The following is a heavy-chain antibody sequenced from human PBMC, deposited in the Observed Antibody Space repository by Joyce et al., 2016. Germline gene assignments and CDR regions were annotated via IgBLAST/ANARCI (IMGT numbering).Heavy chain of an antibody. CDR2: IDWDDDK. Sequence: QVTLKESGPALVKPTQTLTLTCSFSGFSLSTTGMRASWIRQPPGKALEWLARIDWDDDKIYIAPLRTRLTSSKDTSKNQVVLKMTNMDPVDTATYYCARSIYGSGNYFDYWGPGALVTVSS. CDR1: GFSLSTTGMR. CDR3: ARSIYGSGNYFDY. V-gene: IGHV2-70*04. D-gene: IGHD3-10*01. J-gene: IGHJ4*02.